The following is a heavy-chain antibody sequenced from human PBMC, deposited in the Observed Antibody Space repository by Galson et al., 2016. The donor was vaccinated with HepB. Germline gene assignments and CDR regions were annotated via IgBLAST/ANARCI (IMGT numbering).Heavy chain of an antibody. Sequence: CAISGDSVSSDSAAWTWIRQSPSRGLEWLGRTYYRSTWYNEYAVSVKSRITINSDTSKNQFSLQLTSVTPEATAVYYCTREKDNRFTYWGQGTLVTVSS. D-gene: IGHD1-1*01. CDR3: TREKDNRFTY. CDR1: GDSVSSDSAA. V-gene: IGHV6-1*01. CDR2: TYYRSTWYN. J-gene: IGHJ4*02.